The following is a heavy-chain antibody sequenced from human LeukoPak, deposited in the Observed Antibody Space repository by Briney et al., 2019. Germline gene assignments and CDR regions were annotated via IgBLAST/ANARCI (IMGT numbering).Heavy chain of an antibody. D-gene: IGHD3-22*01. CDR2: ISYDGSNK. CDR1: GFTFSSYA. V-gene: IGHV3-30-3*02. J-gene: IGHJ4*02. CDR3: ATSYDSSGYSVGY. Sequence: GGSLRLSCAASGFTFSSYAMHWVRQAPGKGLEWVAVISYDGSNKYYADSVKGRFTISRDNSKNTLYLQMNSLRAEDTAVYYCATSYDSSGYSVGYWGQGTLVTVSS.